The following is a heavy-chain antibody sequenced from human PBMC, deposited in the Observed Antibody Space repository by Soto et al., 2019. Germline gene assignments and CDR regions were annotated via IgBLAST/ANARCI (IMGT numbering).Heavy chain of an antibody. CDR1: GDTFNFYS. D-gene: IGHD3-10*01. V-gene: IGHV1-69*04. Sequence: QVQLVQSGAEVKRPGSSVKVSCKASGDTFNFYSINWVRQAPGLGLEWMGRVNPILSMSNYAQRFQGRVTMTADKSTSTAYMELSGLRSEDTAIYYCATSYGSGYRAFDFSSQGALVTVSS. CDR3: ATSYGSGYRAFDF. J-gene: IGHJ4*02. CDR2: VNPILSMS.